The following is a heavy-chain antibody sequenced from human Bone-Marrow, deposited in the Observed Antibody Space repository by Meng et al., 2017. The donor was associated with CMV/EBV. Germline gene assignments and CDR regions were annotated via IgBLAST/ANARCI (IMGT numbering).Heavy chain of an antibody. CDR3: ARYRLPDLVDTAMGGGFDY. J-gene: IGHJ4*02. V-gene: IGHV3-21*01. CDR2: ISSSSSYI. CDR1: GFTFSSYS. D-gene: IGHD5-18*01. Sequence: GGSLRLSCAASGFTFSSYSMNWVRQAPGKGLEWVSSISSSSSYIYYADSVKGRFTISRDNAKNSLYLQMNSLRAEDTAVYYCARYRLPDLVDTAMGGGFDYWGQGTLVTVSS.